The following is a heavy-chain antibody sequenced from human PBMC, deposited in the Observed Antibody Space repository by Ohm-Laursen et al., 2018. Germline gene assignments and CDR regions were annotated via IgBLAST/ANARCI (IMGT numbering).Heavy chain of an antibody. Sequence: SSVKVSCKVSGGTFSSYAISWVRQAPGQGLEWMGRIIPILGIANYAQKFQGRVTITADKSTSTAYMELSSLRSEDTAVYYCAGRDGYNYGYYYGMDVWGQGTTVTVSS. D-gene: IGHD5-24*01. CDR3: AGRDGYNYGYYYGMDV. J-gene: IGHJ6*02. CDR1: GGTFSSYA. V-gene: IGHV1-69*04. CDR2: IIPILGIA.